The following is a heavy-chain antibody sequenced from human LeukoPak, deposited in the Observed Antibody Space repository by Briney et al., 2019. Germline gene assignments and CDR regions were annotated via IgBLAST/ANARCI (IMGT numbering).Heavy chain of an antibody. V-gene: IGHV1-18*01. Sequence: ASVKVSCKASGYTFTSYDINWVRQAPGQGLEWMGWIRSDNGKTNYAQKLQGRVTLTTDTTTSTAYMELRSLRSDDTAIYYCARDYSSGWYSVDYWGQGTLITVSS. CDR1: GYTFTSYD. CDR3: ARDYSSGWYSVDY. D-gene: IGHD6-19*01. CDR2: IRSDNGKT. J-gene: IGHJ4*02.